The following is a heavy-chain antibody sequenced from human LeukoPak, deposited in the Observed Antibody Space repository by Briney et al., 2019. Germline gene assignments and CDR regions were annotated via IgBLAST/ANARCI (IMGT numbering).Heavy chain of an antibody. J-gene: IGHJ4*02. CDR2: IYSGGST. V-gene: IGHV3-66*01. CDR3: ARDPGTTWYYFDY. D-gene: IGHD4-17*01. CDR1: GFTLSSNY. Sequence: GGSLRLSCAASGFTLSSNYMSWVRRAPGKGLEWVSVIYSGGSTYYADSVKGRFTISRDNSKNTLYLQMNSLRAEDTAVYYCARDPGTTWYYFDYWGQGTLVTVSS.